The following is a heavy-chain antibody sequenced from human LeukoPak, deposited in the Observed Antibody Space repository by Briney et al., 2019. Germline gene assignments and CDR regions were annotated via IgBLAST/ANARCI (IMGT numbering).Heavy chain of an antibody. Sequence: GGSLRLSCAASGFTFDDYAMHWVRPAPGKGLEWVSLISWDGGNIYYADSMKGRFTISRDNSKNSLYLQMNSLRAEDSAFYYCAKAAIRYTTRWNNFDYWGQGTLVTVSS. CDR1: GFTFDDYA. J-gene: IGHJ4*02. CDR3: AKAAIRYTTRWNNFDY. V-gene: IGHV3-43D*03. D-gene: IGHD2-2*02. CDR2: ISWDGGNI.